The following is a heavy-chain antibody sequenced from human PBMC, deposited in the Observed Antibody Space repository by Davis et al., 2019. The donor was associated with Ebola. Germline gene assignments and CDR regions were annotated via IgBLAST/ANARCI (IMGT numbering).Heavy chain of an antibody. Sequence: PGGSLRLSCVGSAFTFSSYKIVWVRQAPGKWLEWVSAISDTGSTTHYASSVEGRFTISRDNSKNTVYLDLNSLKGEDTVVYYCVKDRPAHFWSGLYHYGMDVWGQGTTVTVSS. V-gene: IGHV3-23*01. J-gene: IGHJ6*02. CDR3: VKDRPAHFWSGLYHYGMDV. D-gene: IGHD3-3*02. CDR1: AFTFSSYK. CDR2: ISDTGSTT.